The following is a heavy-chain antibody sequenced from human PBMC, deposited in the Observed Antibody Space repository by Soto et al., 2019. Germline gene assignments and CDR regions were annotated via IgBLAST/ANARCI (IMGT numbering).Heavy chain of an antibody. CDR1: GFTFSSYS. CDR2: ISSSSSYI. CDR3: ARDQGIAAAGNGGY. Sequence: PGGSLRLSCAASGFTFSSYSMNWVRQAPGKGLEWVSSISSSSSYIYYADSVKGRFTISRDNAKNSLYLQMNSLRAEDTAVYYCARDQGIAAAGNGGYWGQGTLVTVSS. D-gene: IGHD6-13*01. J-gene: IGHJ4*02. V-gene: IGHV3-21*01.